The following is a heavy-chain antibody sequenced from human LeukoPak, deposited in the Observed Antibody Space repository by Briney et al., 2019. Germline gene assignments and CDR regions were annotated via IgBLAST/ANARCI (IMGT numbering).Heavy chain of an antibody. CDR2: IFHTGNT. J-gene: IGHJ4*02. D-gene: IGHD2-21*01. V-gene: IGHV4-4*02. Sequence: SGTLSLTCAVSGDSISRGHWWNWVRQPPGKGLEWIGEIFHTGNTNYNPSLKSRVTMSVDKSKNQFSLNLTSVTATDTAVYYCARNHDWAFDYWGQGTLATASS. CDR1: GDSISRGHW. CDR3: ARNHDWAFDY.